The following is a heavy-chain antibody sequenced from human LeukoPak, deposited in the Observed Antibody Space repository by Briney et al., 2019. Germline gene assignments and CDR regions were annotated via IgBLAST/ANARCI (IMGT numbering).Heavy chain of an antibody. CDR1: GGSISSGGYY. V-gene: IGHV4-30-2*01. D-gene: IGHD6-19*01. J-gene: IGHJ4*02. Sequence: PSETLSLTCTVSGGSISSGGYYWSWIRQPPGKGLEWIGYIYHSGSTYYNPSLKSRVTISVDRSKNQFSLKLSSVTAADTAVYYCARYSGWYGWVDYWGQGTLVTVSS. CDR3: ARYSGWYGWVDY. CDR2: IYHSGST.